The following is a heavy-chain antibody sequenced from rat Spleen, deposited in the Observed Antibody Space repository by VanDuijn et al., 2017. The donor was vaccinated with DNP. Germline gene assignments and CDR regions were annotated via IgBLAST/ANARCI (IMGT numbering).Heavy chain of an antibody. J-gene: IGHJ3*01. D-gene: IGHD1-1*01. CDR3: TTEHYYSGPGFAY. CDR2: ISPSGGTT. V-gene: IGHV5-27*01. CDR1: GFTFSDYD. Sequence: EVQLVESGGGLVLPGRSQKLSCAASGFTFSDYDMAWVRQTPTKGLEWVASISPSGGTTYYRDSVKGRFTISRDDAKSTLYLQMDSLRSEDTATYYCTTEHYYSGPGFAYWGQGTLVTVSS.